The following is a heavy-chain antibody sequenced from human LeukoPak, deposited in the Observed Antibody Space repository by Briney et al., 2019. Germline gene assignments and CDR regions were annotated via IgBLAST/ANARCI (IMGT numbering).Heavy chain of an antibody. CDR1: GFTFSSYS. CDR2: ISSSSSYI. Sequence: PGGSLRLSCAASGFTFSSYSMNWVRQAPGKGLEWVSSISSSSSYIYYADSVKGRFTISRDNAKNSLYLQMNSLRAEDTAVYYCARDHYYGSGYQYYYYYYMDVWGKGTTVTVSS. J-gene: IGHJ6*03. D-gene: IGHD3-10*01. CDR3: ARDHYYGSGYQYYYYYYMDV. V-gene: IGHV3-21*01.